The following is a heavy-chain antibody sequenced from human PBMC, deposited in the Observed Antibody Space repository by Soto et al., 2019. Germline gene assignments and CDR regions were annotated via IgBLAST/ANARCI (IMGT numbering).Heavy chain of an antibody. CDR1: GFTFSSYG. Sequence: GGSLRLSCAASGFTFSSYGMHWVRQAPGKGLEWVAVIWYDGSNKYYADSVKGRFTISRDNSKNTLYLQMNSLRAEDTAVYYCARDGPWSYGSGSYNWFDPWGQGTLVTVSS. CDR3: ARDGPWSYGSGSYNWFDP. V-gene: IGHV3-33*01. J-gene: IGHJ5*02. CDR2: IWYDGSNK. D-gene: IGHD3-10*01.